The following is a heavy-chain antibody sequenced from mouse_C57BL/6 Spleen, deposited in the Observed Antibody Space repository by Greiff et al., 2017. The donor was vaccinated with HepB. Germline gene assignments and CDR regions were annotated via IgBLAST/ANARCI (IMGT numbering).Heavy chain of an antibody. D-gene: IGHD1-1*01. J-gene: IGHJ2*01. CDR3: ARTPDYYGSSYVGYFDY. CDR2: IWSDGST. Sequence: VKLMESGPGLVAPSQSLSITCTVSGFSLTSYGVHWVRQPPGKGLEWLVVIWSDGSTTYNSALKSRLSISKDNSKSQVFLKMNSLQTDDTAMYYCARTPDYYGSSYVGYFDYWGQGTTLTVSS. V-gene: IGHV2-6*03. CDR1: GFSLTSYG.